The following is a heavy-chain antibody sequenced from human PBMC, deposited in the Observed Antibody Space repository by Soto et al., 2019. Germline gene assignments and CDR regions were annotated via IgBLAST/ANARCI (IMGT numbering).Heavy chain of an antibody. J-gene: IGHJ6*02. D-gene: IGHD2-21*01. V-gene: IGHV3-30*18. Sequence: PGGSLRLSCAASGFTFSTYAMNWVRQAPGKGLEWVAVVSYDGRSQNYTASVKGRFTISRDNSKNTVYLQMDSLTAEDTAVYYCAKFPEKMAIYYYYSGIDIWGQGTTVTVSS. CDR2: VSYDGRSQ. CDR1: GFTFSTYA. CDR3: AKFPEKMAIYYYYSGIDI.